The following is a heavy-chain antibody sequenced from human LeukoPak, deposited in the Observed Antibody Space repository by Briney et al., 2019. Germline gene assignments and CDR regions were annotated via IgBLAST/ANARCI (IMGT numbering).Heavy chain of an antibody. CDR2: INSDGSST. D-gene: IGHD1-20*01. CDR3: ARERITGMGWFDP. J-gene: IGHJ5*02. CDR1: GFTFSSYW. Sequence: GGSLRLSCAASGFTFSSYWMHWVRQAPGKGLVWVSRINSDGSSTSYADSVKGRFTISRDNAKNTLYLQMNSLRAEDTAVYYCARERITGMGWFDPWGQGTLVTVSS. V-gene: IGHV3-74*01.